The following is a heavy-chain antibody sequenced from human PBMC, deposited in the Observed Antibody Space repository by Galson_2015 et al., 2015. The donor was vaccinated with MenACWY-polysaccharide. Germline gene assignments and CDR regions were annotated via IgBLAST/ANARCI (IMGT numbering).Heavy chain of an antibody. V-gene: IGHV3-30-3*01. CDR1: GFTFSSYA. J-gene: IGHJ4*02. CDR2: ISYDGSDK. Sequence: SLRLSCAASGFTFSSYAIHWVRQAPGKGLEWVAVISYDGSDKYYTDSVKGRFTISRDNSRNTLYLQMGTLRAEDTAVYYCARSYCDRINCYGLDFWGQGTLVTVSS. D-gene: IGHD2/OR15-2a*01. CDR3: ARSYCDRINCYGLDF.